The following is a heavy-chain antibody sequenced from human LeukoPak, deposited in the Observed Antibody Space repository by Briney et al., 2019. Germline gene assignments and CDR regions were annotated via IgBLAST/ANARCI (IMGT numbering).Heavy chain of an antibody. J-gene: IGHJ5*02. CDR2: IYYSGST. V-gene: IGHV4-39*07. CDR1: GGSISSSSYY. D-gene: IGHD6-25*01. CDR3: ARGFAAADNWFDP. Sequence: SETPSLTCTVSGGSISSSSYYWGWIRQPPGKGLEWIGSIYYSGSTYYNPSLKSRVTISVDTSKNQFSLKLSSVTAADTAVYYCARGFAAADNWFDPWGQGTLVTVSS.